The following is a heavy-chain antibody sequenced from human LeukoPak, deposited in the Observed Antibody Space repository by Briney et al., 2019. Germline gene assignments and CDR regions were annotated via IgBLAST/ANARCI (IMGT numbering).Heavy chain of an antibody. Sequence: SETLSLTCTVSGGSISSYYWSWIRQPPGKGLEWIGYIYYSGSTNNNPSLKSRVTISLDTSKNQFSLKLSSVTAADTAVYYCARGPATAATRDFDRXXRGTXXTV. D-gene: IGHD2-15*01. CDR2: IYYSGST. J-gene: IGHJ2*01. V-gene: IGHV4-59*01. CDR3: ARGPATAATRDFDR. CDR1: GGSISSYY.